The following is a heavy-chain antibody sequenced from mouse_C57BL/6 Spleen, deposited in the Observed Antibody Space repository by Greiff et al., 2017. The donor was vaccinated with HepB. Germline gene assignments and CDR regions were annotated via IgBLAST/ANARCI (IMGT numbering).Heavy chain of an antibody. CDR2: IWSGGST. V-gene: IGHV2-2*01. CDR3: ARHDYDGWYFDV. Sequence: QVQLQESGPGLVQPSQSLSITCTVSGFSLTSYGVHWVRQSPGKGLEWLGVIWSGGSTDYNAAFISRLSISKDNSKSQVFFKMNSLQADDTAIYYCARHDYDGWYFDVWGTGTTVTVSS. CDR1: GFSLTSYG. J-gene: IGHJ1*03. D-gene: IGHD2-4*01.